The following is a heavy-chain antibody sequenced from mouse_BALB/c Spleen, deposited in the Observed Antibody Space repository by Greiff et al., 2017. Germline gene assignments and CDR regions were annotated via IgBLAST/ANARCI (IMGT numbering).Heavy chain of an antibody. CDR3: ARGARTWFAY. Sequence: EVKLMESGPSLVKPSQTLSLTCSVTGDSITSGYWNWIRKFPGNKLEYMGYISYSGSTYYNPSLKSRISITRDTSKNQYYLQLNSVTTEVTATYYCARGARTWFAYWGQGTLVTVSA. J-gene: IGHJ3*01. V-gene: IGHV3-8*02. CDR2: ISYSGST. CDR1: GDSITSGY.